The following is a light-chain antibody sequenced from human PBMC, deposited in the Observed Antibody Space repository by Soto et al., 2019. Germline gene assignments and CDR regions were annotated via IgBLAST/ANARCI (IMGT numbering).Light chain of an antibody. Sequence: QSALTQPASVSGSPGQSITISCTGTSSDVGGYNYVSWYQQHPGKAPKLMIYDVSNRPSGFSDRFSGSKSGNTASLTISGLQAEDEADYFCSSYTSSNTYAFGPGTKVTVL. V-gene: IGLV2-14*01. J-gene: IGLJ1*01. CDR1: SSDVGGYNY. CDR2: DVS. CDR3: SSYTSSNTYA.